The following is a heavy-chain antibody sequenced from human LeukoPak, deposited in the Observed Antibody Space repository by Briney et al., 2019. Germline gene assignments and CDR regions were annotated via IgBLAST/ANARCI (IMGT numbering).Heavy chain of an antibody. Sequence: ASVKVSCKASRFTFTSYGISWVRQAPGQGLEWMGWISAYNGNTNYAQKLQGRVTMTRNTSISTAYMELSSLRSEDTAVYYCATPVGVTHGTSLDIWGQGTMVTVSS. CDR2: ISAYNGNT. D-gene: IGHD1-1*01. CDR3: ATPVGVTHGTSLDI. V-gene: IGHV1-18*01. CDR1: RFTFTSYG. J-gene: IGHJ3*02.